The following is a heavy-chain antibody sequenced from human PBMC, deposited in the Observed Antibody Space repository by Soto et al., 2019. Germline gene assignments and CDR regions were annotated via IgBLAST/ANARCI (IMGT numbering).Heavy chain of an antibody. V-gene: IGHV3-74*01. D-gene: IGHD3-22*01. Sequence: GGSLRLSCVTSGFTFSKNWMHWVRQAPGKGLVWVSRINSDGNSTSYADSVKGRFTISRDNAKNTLYLQMNSLRAEDTALYYCAKLGVTTPFDYWGQGTLVTGSS. CDR2: INSDGNST. CDR3: AKLGVTTPFDY. CDR1: GFTFSKNW. J-gene: IGHJ4*02.